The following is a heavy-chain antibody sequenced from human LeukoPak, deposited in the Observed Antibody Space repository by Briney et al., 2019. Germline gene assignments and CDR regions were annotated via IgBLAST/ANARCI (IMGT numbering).Heavy chain of an antibody. CDR3: ARVASITMICDF. V-gene: IGHV3-23*01. J-gene: IGHJ4*02. D-gene: IGHD3-22*01. CDR2: ISNSGSST. CDR1: GFTFSSYA. Sequence: GGSLRLSCAASGFTFSSYAMSWVRQAPGKGLEWVSTISNSGSSTYYTDSVKGRFTISRDNSKNMLYLQMNSLRAEDTAVYYCARVASITMICDFWGQGTLVTVSS.